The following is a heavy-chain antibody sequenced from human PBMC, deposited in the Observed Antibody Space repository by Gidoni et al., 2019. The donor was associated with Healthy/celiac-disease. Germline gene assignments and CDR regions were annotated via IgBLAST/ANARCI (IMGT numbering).Heavy chain of an antibody. CDR3: TTDFYDFWSGSSISYYYYYGMDV. J-gene: IGHJ6*02. CDR2: IKSKTDGGTT. CDR1: GFTFINAW. Sequence: EVQLVESGGGLVKPGGSLRLSCAASGFTFINAWMSCVRQAPGKGLEWVGRIKSKTDGGTTDYAAPVKGRFTISRDDSKNTLYLQMNSLKTEDTAVYYCTTDFYDFWSGSSISYYYYYGMDVWGQGTTVTVSS. D-gene: IGHD3-3*01. V-gene: IGHV3-15*01.